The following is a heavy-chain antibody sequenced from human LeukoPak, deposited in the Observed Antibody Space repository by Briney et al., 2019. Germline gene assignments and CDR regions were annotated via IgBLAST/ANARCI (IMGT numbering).Heavy chain of an antibody. V-gene: IGHV4-30-2*01. D-gene: IGHD2-2*02. CDR2: IYHSGST. CDR3: AREIVVPAAIPLPSFDL. Sequence: SQTLYLTCTVSGGSISSGGYYWSWIRQPPGKGLEWIGYIYHSGSTYYNPSLKSRVTISVDRSKNQFSLKLSSVTAADTAVYYCAREIVVPAAIPLPSFDLWGRGTLVTVSS. J-gene: IGHJ2*01. CDR1: GGSISSGGYY.